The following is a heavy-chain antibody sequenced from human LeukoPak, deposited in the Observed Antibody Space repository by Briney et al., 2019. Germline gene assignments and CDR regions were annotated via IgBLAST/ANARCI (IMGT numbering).Heavy chain of an antibody. Sequence: SETLSLTCTVSGGSISSGSYYWSWIRRPAGKGLEWIGRIYTSGSTNYNPSLKSRVTISVDTSKNQFSLKLSSVTAADTAVYYCARAGVPAAIGPYYYYYYMNVWGKGTTVTVSS. D-gene: IGHD2-2*01. V-gene: IGHV4-61*02. CDR3: ARAGVPAAIGPYYYYYYMNV. J-gene: IGHJ6*03. CDR2: IYTSGST. CDR1: GGSISSGSYY.